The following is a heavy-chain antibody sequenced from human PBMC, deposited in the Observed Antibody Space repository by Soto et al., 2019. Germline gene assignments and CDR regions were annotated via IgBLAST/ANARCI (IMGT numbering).Heavy chain of an antibody. D-gene: IGHD4-17*01. J-gene: IGHJ4*02. CDR3: AKTMYGDYYFDY. CDR2: ISGSGGST. CDR1: GFTFSSYA. Sequence: HPVGSLRLSCAASGFTFSSYAMSWVRQAPGKGLEWVSAISGSGGSTYYADSVKGRFTISRDNSKNTLYLQMNSLRAEDTAVYYCAKTMYGDYYFDYWGQGTLVTVSS. V-gene: IGHV3-23*01.